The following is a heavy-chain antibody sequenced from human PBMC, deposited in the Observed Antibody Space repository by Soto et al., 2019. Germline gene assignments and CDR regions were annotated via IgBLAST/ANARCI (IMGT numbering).Heavy chain of an antibody. CDR3: ARDLGGPIVDY. CDR1: GYTFTSYG. D-gene: IGHD1-26*01. Sequence: QVQLVQSGAEVKKPGASVKVSCKASGYTFTSYGISWVRQAPGQGLEWMGWINGYNGNTKYAQKLQGRVTMTTDTSTSTADMELRSLRSDDTAVDYCARDLGGPIVDYWCQGTLVTVSS. J-gene: IGHJ4*02. CDR2: INGYNGNT. V-gene: IGHV1-18*01.